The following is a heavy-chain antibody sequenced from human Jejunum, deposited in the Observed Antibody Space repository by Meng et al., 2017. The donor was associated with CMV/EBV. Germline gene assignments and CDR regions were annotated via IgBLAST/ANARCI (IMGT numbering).Heavy chain of an antibody. Sequence: EVEWVVSGGGLLRPGGSLRLSCAASGFSFSDAWMSWVRQAPGKGLEWVGRIYSKSNGGTTLYPAPVKGRFTISRDDSKNTLYLQMNSLKIEDTAVYYCVRERDLIGDWGQGTLVTVSS. CDR2: IYSKSNGGTT. CDR1: GFSFSDAW. CDR3: VRERDLIGD. V-gene: IGHV3-15*01. D-gene: IGHD2-8*01. J-gene: IGHJ4*02.